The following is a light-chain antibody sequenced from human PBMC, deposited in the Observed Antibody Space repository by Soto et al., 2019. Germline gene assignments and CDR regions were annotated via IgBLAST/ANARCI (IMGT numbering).Light chain of an antibody. V-gene: IGKV3-20*01. CDR2: DAS. Sequence: IVLTQSPGPLFLSPGESSTLSCRACQTVRNNYLAWYQKKPGQAPKLLIYDASSRATGIPDMFSGGGSGTDFILTISRLEPEDFAVYYCQQFSSSGTFGQGTKVDIK. CDR3: QQFSSSGT. J-gene: IGKJ1*01. CDR1: QTVRNNY.